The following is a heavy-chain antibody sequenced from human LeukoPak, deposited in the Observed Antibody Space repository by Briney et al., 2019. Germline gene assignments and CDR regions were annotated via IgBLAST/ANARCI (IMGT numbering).Heavy chain of an antibody. CDR1: GYSISSGYY. CDR2: IYHSGST. CDR3: ARERAVTTYYFFDY. D-gene: IGHD4-17*01. Sequence: ETLSLTCTVSGYSISSGYYWGWIRQPPGKWLEWIGSIYHSGSTYYNPPLKSRVPISVDTSKNQFSSKLSSVTAADTAVYYCARERAVTTYYFFDYWGQGTLVTVSS. J-gene: IGHJ4*02. V-gene: IGHV4-38-2*02.